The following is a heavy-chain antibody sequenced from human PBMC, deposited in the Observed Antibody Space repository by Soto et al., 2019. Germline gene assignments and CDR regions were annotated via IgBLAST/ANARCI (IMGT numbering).Heavy chain of an antibody. Sequence: SVKVSCKASGGTFSSYAISWVRQAPGQGLEWMGGIIPIFGTANYAQKFQGRVTITADKSTSTAYMELSSLRSEDTAVYYCARDRSGSPREAYYFDYWGQGTLVTVSS. CDR1: GGTFSSYA. CDR3: ARDRSGSPREAYYFDY. V-gene: IGHV1-69*06. D-gene: IGHD1-26*01. J-gene: IGHJ4*02. CDR2: IIPIFGTA.